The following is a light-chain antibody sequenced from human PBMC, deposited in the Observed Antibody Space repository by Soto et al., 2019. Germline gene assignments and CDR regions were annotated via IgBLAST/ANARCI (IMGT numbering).Light chain of an antibody. J-gene: IGKJ1*01. Sequence: EIVMTQSPATLAVSPGDTATLSFRASQSLGDNLAWYQQKPGQAPRLLIFRASSRAPGIPARFSGSGSGTDFTLTISRLEPEDFAVYYCQQYGSSGTFGQGTKVDIK. CDR2: RAS. CDR1: QSLGDN. CDR3: QQYGSSGT. V-gene: IGKV3-20*01.